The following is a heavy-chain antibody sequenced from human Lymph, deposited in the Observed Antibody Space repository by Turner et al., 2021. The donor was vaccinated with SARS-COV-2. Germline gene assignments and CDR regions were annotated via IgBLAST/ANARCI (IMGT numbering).Heavy chain of an antibody. D-gene: IGHD3-9*01. J-gene: IGHJ4*02. V-gene: IGHV3-53*01. CDR2: IYSGGST. CDR3: ARGPMYYDILTGYYDPYYFDY. Sequence: EVQLVESGGGLIQPGGSLRLSCAASGFTVSSNYMSWVRQAPGKVLEWVSVIYSGGSTYYADSVKGRFTISRDNSKNTLYLQMNSLRAEDTAVYYCARGPMYYDILTGYYDPYYFDYWGQGTLVTVSS. CDR1: GFTVSSNY.